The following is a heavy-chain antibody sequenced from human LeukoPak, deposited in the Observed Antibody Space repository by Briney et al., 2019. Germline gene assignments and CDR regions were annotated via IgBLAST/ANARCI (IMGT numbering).Heavy chain of an antibody. CDR3: AREGGGSYAFSPSYYYYMDV. V-gene: IGHV1-2*02. CDR1: GYTFTGYY. Sequence: GASVKVSCKASGYTFTGYYMHWVRQAPGQGREWMGWINPNSGGTNYAQKLQGRVTMTRDTSISTAYMELSRLRSDDTAVYYCAREGGGSYAFSPSYYYYMDVWGKGTTVTVSS. CDR2: INPNSGGT. J-gene: IGHJ6*03. D-gene: IGHD5-18*01.